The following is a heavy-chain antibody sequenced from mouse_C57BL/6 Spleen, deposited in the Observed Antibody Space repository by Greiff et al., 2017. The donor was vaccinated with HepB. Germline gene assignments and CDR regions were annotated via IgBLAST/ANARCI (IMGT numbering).Heavy chain of an antibody. CDR3: AREGGYYVDY. J-gene: IGHJ2*01. V-gene: IGHV1-54*01. D-gene: IGHD1-1*02. Sequence: VQLQQSGAELVRPGTSVKVSCKASGYAFTNYLIEWVKQRPGQGLEWIGVINPGSGGTNYNEKFKGKATLTADISSSTAYMQLSSLTSEDSAVYFCAREGGYYVDYWGQGTTLTVSS. CDR1: GYAFTNYL. CDR2: INPGSGGT.